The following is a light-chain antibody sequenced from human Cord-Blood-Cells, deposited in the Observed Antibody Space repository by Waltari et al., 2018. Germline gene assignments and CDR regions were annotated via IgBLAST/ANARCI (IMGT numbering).Light chain of an antibody. J-gene: IGKJ4*01. CDR3: QQSYSTPLT. Sequence: DIQMTQSPSSLSASVGDRVTITCRASQSISSYLNWYQQKPGKAPKLLIYAASCLQSGVPSRFSGSGSGTDFTLTISSLQPEDFATYYCQQSYSTPLTVGGGTKVENK. CDR1: QSISSY. CDR2: AAS. V-gene: IGKV1-39*01.